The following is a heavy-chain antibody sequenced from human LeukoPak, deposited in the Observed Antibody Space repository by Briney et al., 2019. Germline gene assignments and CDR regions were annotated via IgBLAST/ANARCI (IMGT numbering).Heavy chain of an antibody. CDR2: IYYSGST. CDR1: GGSISSGGYY. J-gene: IGHJ6*02. V-gene: IGHV4-31*03. D-gene: IGHD2-2*02. Sequence: SETLSLTCTVSGGSISSGGYYWSWIRQHPGKGLEWIGYIYYSGSTYYNPSLKSRVTISVDTSKNQFSLKLSSVTAADTAVYYCARSPPLQRKSCSSTSCYKRYYYYGMDVWGQGTTVTVSS. CDR3: ARSPPLQRKSCSSTSCYKRYYYYGMDV.